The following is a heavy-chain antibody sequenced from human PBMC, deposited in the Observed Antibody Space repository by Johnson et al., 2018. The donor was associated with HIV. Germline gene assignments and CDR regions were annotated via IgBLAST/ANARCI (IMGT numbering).Heavy chain of an antibody. CDR1: GFTFSGYG. CDR3: ARDRIRIAGLVTTLSPDAFDM. J-gene: IGHJ3*02. V-gene: IGHV3-30*19. D-gene: IGHD3/OR15-3a*01. CDR2: ISYDGRSE. Sequence: QEQLVESGGGVVQPGWSLRLSCAVSGFTFSGYGMHWVRQAPGKGLEWVAVISYDGRSEYHADSVRGRFTISRDNSKNTLYLLMNSLRPEDTAVYYCARDRIRIAGLVTTLSPDAFDMWGQGTMVSVSS.